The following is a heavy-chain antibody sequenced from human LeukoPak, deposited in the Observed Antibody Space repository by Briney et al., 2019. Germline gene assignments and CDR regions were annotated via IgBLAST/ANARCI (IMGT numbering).Heavy chain of an antibody. CDR1: GYTLTELS. CDR2: FDPEDGET. D-gene: IGHD1-26*01. CDR3: AALVGATSWFDP. V-gene: IGHV1-24*01. J-gene: IGHJ5*02. Sequence: GASVKVSCKVSGYTLTELSMHWVRQAPGTGLEWMGGFDPEDGETIYAQKFQGRVTMTEDTSTDTAYMELSSLRSEDTAVYYCAALVGATSWFDPWGQGTLVTVSS.